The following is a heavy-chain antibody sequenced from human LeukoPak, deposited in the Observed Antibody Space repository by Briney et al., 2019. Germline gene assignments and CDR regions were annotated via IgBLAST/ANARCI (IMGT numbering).Heavy chain of an antibody. Sequence: PGGSLRLSCAASGFTFSSYAMHWVRQAPGKGLEWVAVLPYDGSNKYYADSVKGRFTISRDNSKNTLYLQMNSLRAEDTAVYYCARPKGQWLVLDYWGQGTLVTVSS. CDR1: GFTFSSYA. J-gene: IGHJ4*02. CDR3: ARPKGQWLVLDY. CDR2: LPYDGSNK. V-gene: IGHV3-30-3*01. D-gene: IGHD6-19*01.